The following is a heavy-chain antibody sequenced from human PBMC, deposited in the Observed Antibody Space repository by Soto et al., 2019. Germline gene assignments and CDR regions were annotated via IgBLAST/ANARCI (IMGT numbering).Heavy chain of an antibody. CDR2: ISSSGSSI. V-gene: IGHV3-11*01. CDR1: GFTFIDYY. CDR3: ASHGATFGVVIGTGGYH. D-gene: IGHD3-16*02. J-gene: IGHJ5*02. Sequence: QVQLVESGGGLVKPGGSLRLSCAASGFTFIDYYMSWIRQAPGKGLEWVSYISSSGSSIYYADSVKGRFTISRDNAKNSLYLQMNSLRGEDTDVYYCASHGATFGVVIGTGGYHWGQGTLVTVSS.